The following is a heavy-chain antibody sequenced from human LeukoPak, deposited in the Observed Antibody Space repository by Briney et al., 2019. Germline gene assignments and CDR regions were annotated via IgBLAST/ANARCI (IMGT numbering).Heavy chain of an antibody. CDR3: AKDPASYYYDSSGYYYGG. V-gene: IGHV3-48*01. J-gene: IGHJ4*02. CDR1: GFTFSSYS. Sequence: GGSLRLSCAASGFTFSSYSMNWVRQAPGKGLEWVSYSSSSSSTIYYADSVKGRFTISRDNAKNSLYLQMNSLRAEDTAVYYCAKDPASYYYDSSGYYYGGWGQGTLVTVSS. CDR2: SSSSSSTI. D-gene: IGHD3-22*01.